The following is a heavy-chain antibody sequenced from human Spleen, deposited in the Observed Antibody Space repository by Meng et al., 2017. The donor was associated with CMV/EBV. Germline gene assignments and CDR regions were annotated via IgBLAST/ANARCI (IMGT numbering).Heavy chain of an antibody. CDR3: AFVSPPLLRFLEWLPTDYYYYGMDV. Sequence: SETLSLTCTVSGGSISSYYWSRIRQPPGKGLEWIGYIYYSGSTNYNPSLKSRVTISVDTSKNQFSLKLSSVTAADTAVYYCAFVSPPLLRFLEWLPTDYYYYGMDVWGQGATVTVSS. V-gene: IGHV4-59*01. CDR2: IYYSGST. J-gene: IGHJ6*02. D-gene: IGHD3-3*01. CDR1: GGSISSYY.